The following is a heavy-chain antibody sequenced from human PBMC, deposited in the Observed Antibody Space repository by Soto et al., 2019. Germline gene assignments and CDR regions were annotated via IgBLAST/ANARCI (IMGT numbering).Heavy chain of an antibody. CDR3: ARRRLFGVVKVFISGEFDY. V-gene: IGHV4-34*01. Sequence: PSETLSLTCAVYGGSFSGYYWSWIRQPPGKGLEWIGEINHSGGTNYNPSLKSRVTISVDTSKNQFSLKLSSVTAADTAVYYCARRRLFGVVKVFISGEFDYWGQGTLVTVSS. CDR1: GGSFSGYY. CDR2: INHSGGT. J-gene: IGHJ4*02. D-gene: IGHD3-3*01.